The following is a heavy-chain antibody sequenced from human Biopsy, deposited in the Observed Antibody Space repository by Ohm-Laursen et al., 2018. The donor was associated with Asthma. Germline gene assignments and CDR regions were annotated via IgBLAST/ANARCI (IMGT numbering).Heavy chain of an antibody. J-gene: IGHJ6*02. CDR3: AKDVVWFRELGGMDV. CDR1: GFAFRSYA. Sequence: SLRLSCAASGFAFRSYAMNWVRQAPGKGLEWVAVISYDGSNKYYADSVRGRFTISRDNSKNTLYLQMNSLRAGDTAVYYCAKDVVWFRELGGMDVWGQGTTVTVSS. D-gene: IGHD3-10*01. CDR2: ISYDGSNK. V-gene: IGHV3-30-3*02.